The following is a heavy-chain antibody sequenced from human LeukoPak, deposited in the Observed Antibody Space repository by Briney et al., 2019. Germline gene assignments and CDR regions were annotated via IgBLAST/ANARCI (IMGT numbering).Heavy chain of an antibody. CDR1: GYSISSGYY. V-gene: IGHV4-38-2*02. Sequence: SETLSLTCTVSGYSISSGYYWGWIRQPPGKGLEWIGSIYHSGSTYYNPSLKSRVTISVDTSKNQFSLKLSSVTAADTAVYYCARERPTDYWGQGTLVTVSS. CDR2: IYHSGST. CDR3: ARERPTDY. J-gene: IGHJ4*02.